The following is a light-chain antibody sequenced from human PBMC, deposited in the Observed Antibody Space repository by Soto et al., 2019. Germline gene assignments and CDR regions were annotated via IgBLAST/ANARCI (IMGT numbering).Light chain of an antibody. CDR2: DAS. CDR1: QSVRTY. Sequence: IVLTHSPATLSLAPGEGATLSCRASQSVRTYLAWYQQKPGQAPRLLIYDASNRATGIPARFSGSGSGTDFTLTISSLEPEDFAVYYCQQRSNWPIPFGQGTRLEIK. J-gene: IGKJ5*01. V-gene: IGKV3-11*01. CDR3: QQRSNWPIP.